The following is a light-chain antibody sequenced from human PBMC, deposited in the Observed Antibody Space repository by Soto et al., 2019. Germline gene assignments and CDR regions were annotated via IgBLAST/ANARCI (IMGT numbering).Light chain of an antibody. V-gene: IGKV1-39*01. CDR2: TAS. CDR1: QSISSY. J-gene: IGKJ1*01. Sequence: DIQMTQSPSSLSASVGDRVTITCRASQSISSYLNWYQQKPGKAPNLVIYTASNLQSGVPSRFSGSGSGTDFTLTISSLQPEDFATYFCQQGYSTPSTFGQGTKV. CDR3: QQGYSTPST.